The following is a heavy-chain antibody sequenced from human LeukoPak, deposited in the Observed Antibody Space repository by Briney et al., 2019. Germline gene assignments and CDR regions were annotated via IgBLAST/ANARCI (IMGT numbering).Heavy chain of an antibody. CDR1: GYTFTSYD. J-gene: IGHJ4*02. CDR2: ISAYNGNT. D-gene: IGHD1-20*01. V-gene: IGHV1-18*01. CDR3: ARARYNWNPIDY. Sequence: GASVKVSCKASGYTFTSYDINWVRQAPGQGLEWMGWISAYNGNTNYAQKLQGRVTMTTDTSTSTACMELRSLRSDDTAVYYCARARYNWNPIDYWGQGTLVTVSS.